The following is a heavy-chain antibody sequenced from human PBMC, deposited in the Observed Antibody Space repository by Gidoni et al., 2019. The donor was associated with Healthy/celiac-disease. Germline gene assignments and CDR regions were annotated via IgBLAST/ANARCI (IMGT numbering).Heavy chain of an antibody. V-gene: IGHV4-34*01. J-gene: IGHJ4*02. CDR1: GGSFSGYY. Sequence: QVQLQQWGAGLLKPSETLSLPCAVYGGSFSGYYWSWIRQPPGKGLEWSGEINHSGSTNYNPSLKSRVTISVDTSKNQFSLKLSSVTAADTAVYYCARGGYDYVWGSYRQNYFDYWGQGTLVTVSS. CDR3: ARGGYDYVWGSYRQNYFDY. D-gene: IGHD3-16*02. CDR2: INHSGST.